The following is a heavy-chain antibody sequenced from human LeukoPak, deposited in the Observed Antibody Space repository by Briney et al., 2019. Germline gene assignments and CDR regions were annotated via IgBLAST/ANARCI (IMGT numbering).Heavy chain of an antibody. CDR1: GGSFSGYY. V-gene: IGHV4-34*01. J-gene: IGHJ6*03. CDR2: INHSGST. CDR3: ARRVGYCSSTSCPPQYYMDV. Sequence: SETLSLTCAVYGGSFSGYYWSWIRQPPGKGLEWIGEINHSGSTNYNPSLKSRVTISVDTSKNQFSLKLSSVTAADTAVYYCARRVGYCSSTSCPPQYYMDVWGKGTTVTVSS. D-gene: IGHD2-2*01.